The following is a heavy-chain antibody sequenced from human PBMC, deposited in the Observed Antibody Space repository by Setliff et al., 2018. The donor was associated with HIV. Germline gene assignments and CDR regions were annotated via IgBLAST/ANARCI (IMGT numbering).Heavy chain of an antibody. Sequence: SETLSLTCTFSGASIGCDDVYWSWIRQPPGRGLEWIGFIYYTGSTKYNPSLKSRVTISVDTSKTQFSLRLGSVTAADTAVYYCASGLFYDYWGQGALVTVSS. CDR3: ASGLFYDY. CDR2: IYYTGST. CDR1: GASIGCDDVY. V-gene: IGHV4-61*08. D-gene: IGHD2-21*01. J-gene: IGHJ4*02.